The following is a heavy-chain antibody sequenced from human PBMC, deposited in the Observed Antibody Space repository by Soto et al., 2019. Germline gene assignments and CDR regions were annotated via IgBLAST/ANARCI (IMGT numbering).Heavy chain of an antibody. CDR1: GFAFDTFA. V-gene: IGHV3-23*01. J-gene: IGHJ4*02. Sequence: QLLESGGGLVQPGGSLRLSCGASGFAFDTFAMSWLRQAPGKGLEWISTIVRSGDTTYYADSVKGRFTISRDNSNKTLYLQMNSLRAEDTAIFYCAQRGFGGRHFDYRGQGIVVTVSS. D-gene: IGHD3-10*01. CDR3: AQRGFGGRHFDY. CDR2: IVRSGDTT.